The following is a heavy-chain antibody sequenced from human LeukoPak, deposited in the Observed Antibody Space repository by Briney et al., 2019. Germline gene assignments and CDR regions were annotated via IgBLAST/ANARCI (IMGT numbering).Heavy chain of an antibody. CDR2: IYHTGST. J-gene: IGHJ4*02. CDR1: GGSVSDYY. D-gene: IGHD7-27*01. Sequence: TSQTLSLTCTISGGSVSDYYWSWIRQSPGKGLEWIGYIYHTGSTSYSPSLKSRVTISADTSQNQFSLKLSSVTAADTAVYYCASRKLGNDYWGQGTLVTVSS. V-gene: IGHV4-59*02. CDR3: ASRKLGNDY.